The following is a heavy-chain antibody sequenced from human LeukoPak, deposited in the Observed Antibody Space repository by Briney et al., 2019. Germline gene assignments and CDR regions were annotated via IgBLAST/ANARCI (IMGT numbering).Heavy chain of an antibody. CDR1: GYTFTNFG. D-gene: IGHD4-17*01. V-gene: IGHV1-18*01. Sequence: PGASVKVSCKASGYTFTNFGISWVRQAPGQGLEWMGWISAYNGNTNYAQRLQGRVTMTTDTSTSTAYMELRSLRFDDTAVYYCARDRDYGDYNTQDLFVYWGQGTLVTVSS. CDR2: ISAYNGNT. J-gene: IGHJ4*02. CDR3: ARDRDYGDYNTQDLFVY.